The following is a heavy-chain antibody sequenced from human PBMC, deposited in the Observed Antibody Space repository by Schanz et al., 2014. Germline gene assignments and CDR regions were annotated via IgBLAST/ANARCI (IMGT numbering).Heavy chain of an antibody. CDR2: INSDGTTT. J-gene: IGHJ4*02. D-gene: IGHD4-17*01. V-gene: IGHV3-74*01. Sequence: EVQLLESGGGLVRPGGSLRLSCAASGFTFSTYWMHWVRQAPGKGLVWVSHINSDGTTTTYADSVKGRFTISRDNAENTLYLQMNSLRAEDTALYYCARDAVTSVLTPGFYYWGQGTLVTVSS. CDR3: ARDAVTSVLTPGFYY. CDR1: GFTFSTYW.